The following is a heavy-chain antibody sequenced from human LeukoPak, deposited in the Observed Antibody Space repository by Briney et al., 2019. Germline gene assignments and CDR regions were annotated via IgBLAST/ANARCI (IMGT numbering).Heavy chain of an antibody. Sequence: SETLSLTCTVSGDSISSYYWSWIRQPPGKGLEWIGYIYYSGSTNYNPSLKSRVTISVDTSKNQFFLKLSSVTAADTAVYYCASQYHYDSSGYYPLDYWGQGTLVTVSS. D-gene: IGHD3-22*01. CDR3: ASQYHYDSSGYYPLDY. V-gene: IGHV4-59*01. J-gene: IGHJ4*02. CDR1: GDSISSYY. CDR2: IYYSGST.